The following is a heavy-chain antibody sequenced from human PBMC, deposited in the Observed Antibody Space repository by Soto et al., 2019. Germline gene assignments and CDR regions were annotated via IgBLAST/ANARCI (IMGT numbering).Heavy chain of an antibody. CDR2: IYYSGST. CDR3: ARDSSSWTFDY. CDR1: GGSISSGDYY. V-gene: IGHV4-30-4*01. J-gene: IGHJ4*02. D-gene: IGHD6-13*01. Sequence: PSETLSLTXTVSGGSISSGDYYWSWIRQPPGKGLEWIGYIYYSGSTYYNPSLKSRVTISVDTSKNQFSLKLSSVTAADTAVYYCARDSSSWTFDYWGQGTLVTVSS.